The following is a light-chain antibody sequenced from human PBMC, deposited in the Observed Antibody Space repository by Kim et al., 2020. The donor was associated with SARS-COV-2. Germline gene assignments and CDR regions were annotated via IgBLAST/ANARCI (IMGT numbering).Light chain of an antibody. CDR3: QGWDSVSSQYV. CDR2: FDS. V-gene: IGLV3-21*04. J-gene: IGLJ6*01. Sequence: SYELTQPPSVSVAPGETARISCSGNSIGSKSVHWYQQRPGQAPVVIIYFDSVRPSGIPERFSGFNNRILATLTNSRVEAGDGADDFCQGWDSVSSQYVFG. CDR1: SIGSKS.